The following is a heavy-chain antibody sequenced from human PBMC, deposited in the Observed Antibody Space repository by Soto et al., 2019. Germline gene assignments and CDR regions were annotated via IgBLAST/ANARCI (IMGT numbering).Heavy chain of an antibody. V-gene: IGHV1-69*13. CDR2: IIPIFGTA. CDR3: ARDMGHYDYVWGSYRYYPLDY. CDR1: GGTFSSYA. J-gene: IGHJ4*02. D-gene: IGHD3-16*02. Sequence: SVKVSCKASGGTFSSYAISWVRQAPGQGLEWMGGIIPIFGTANYAQKFQGRVTITADESTSTAYMELSSLRSEDTAVYYCARDMGHYDYVWGSYRYYPLDYWGQGTLVTVSS.